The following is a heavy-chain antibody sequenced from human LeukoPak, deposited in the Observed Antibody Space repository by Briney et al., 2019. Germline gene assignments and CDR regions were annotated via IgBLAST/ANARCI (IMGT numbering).Heavy chain of an antibody. CDR3: ARDLGGYYDSRGMDV. V-gene: IGHV3-21*01. CDR2: ISSSRSYI. D-gene: IGHD3-22*01. J-gene: IGHJ6*04. CDR1: GFTFSSYS. Sequence: PGGSLRLSCAASGFTFSSYSMNWVRQAPGKGVEWVSSISSSRSYIYYADSVKGRFTISRDNAKNSLYLQMNSLRAEDTAVYYCARDLGGYYDSRGMDVWGKGTTVTISS.